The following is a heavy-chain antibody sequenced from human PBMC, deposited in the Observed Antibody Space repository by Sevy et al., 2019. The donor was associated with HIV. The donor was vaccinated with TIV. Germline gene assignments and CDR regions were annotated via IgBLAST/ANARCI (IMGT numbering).Heavy chain of an antibody. CDR2: ISGSGGST. CDR3: AKDSGITMIVVVDNWFDP. V-gene: IGHV3-23*01. J-gene: IGHJ5*02. CDR1: GFTFSSYA. Sequence: GGSLRLSCAASGFTFSSYAMSWVRHAPGKGLEWVSAISGSGGSTYYADSVKGRFTISRDNSKNTLYLQMNSLRAEDTAVYYCAKDSGITMIVVVDNWFDPWGQGTLVTVSS. D-gene: IGHD3-22*01.